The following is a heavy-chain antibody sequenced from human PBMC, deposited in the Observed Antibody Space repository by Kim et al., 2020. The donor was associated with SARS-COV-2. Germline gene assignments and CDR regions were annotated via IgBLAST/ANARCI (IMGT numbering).Heavy chain of an antibody. V-gene: IGHV3-74*01. D-gene: IGHD3-10*01. Sequence: DSVKGRFTISRDNAKNTLYLQMNSLRAEDTAVYYCARETTYYYGSGSTAWGQGTLVTVSS. J-gene: IGHJ4*02. CDR3: ARETTYYYGSGSTA.